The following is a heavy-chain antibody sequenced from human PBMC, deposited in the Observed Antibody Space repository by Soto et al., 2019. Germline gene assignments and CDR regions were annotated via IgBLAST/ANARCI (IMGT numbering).Heavy chain of an antibody. Sequence: PGGSLRLSCAASGFTFSSYGMHWVRQAPGKGLEWVAVLSYDGSNKYYADSVKGRFTISRDNSKNTLYLQMNSLRAEDTAVYYCAKDNCISTNYYRLYNWFDPWGQRTLVTVSS. CDR3: AKDNCISTNYYRLYNWFDP. J-gene: IGHJ5*02. CDR2: LSYDGSNK. CDR1: GFTFSSYG. D-gene: IGHD2-2*01. V-gene: IGHV3-30*18.